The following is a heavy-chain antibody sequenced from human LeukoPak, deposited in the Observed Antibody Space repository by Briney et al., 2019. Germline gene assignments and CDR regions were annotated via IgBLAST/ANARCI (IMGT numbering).Heavy chain of an antibody. D-gene: IGHD1-20*01. Sequence: ASVTVSFTSSVYTFTIYYMHWVRQAPGQGLEGGGWINPNSGGTNYAQTFQGSVTMTRDTSISTAYMELSRLRSDDTAVYYCAREGQSNWNDINYWGQGTLVTVSS. CDR3: AREGQSNWNDINY. V-gene: IGHV1-2*02. J-gene: IGHJ4*02. CDR1: VYTFTIYY. CDR2: INPNSGGT.